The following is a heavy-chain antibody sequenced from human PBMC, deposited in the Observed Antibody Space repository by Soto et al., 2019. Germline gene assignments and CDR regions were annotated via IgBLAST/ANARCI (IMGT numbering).Heavy chain of an antibody. J-gene: IGHJ4*02. D-gene: IGHD5-12*01. CDR2: IYYSGST. CDR3: ASPGRGYSGYGLGY. V-gene: IGHV4-59*01. Sequence: SETLSLTCTVSGGSISSYYWSWIRQPPGKGLEWIGYIYYSGSTNYNPSLKSRVTTSVDTSKNQFSLKLSSVTAADTAVYYCASPGRGYSGYGLGYWGQGTLVTVSS. CDR1: GGSISSYY.